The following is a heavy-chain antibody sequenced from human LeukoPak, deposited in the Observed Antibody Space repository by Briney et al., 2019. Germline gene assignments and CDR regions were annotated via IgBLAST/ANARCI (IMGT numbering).Heavy chain of an antibody. CDR1: GFTFSSYE. CDR2: INQDGREK. CDR3: GSPRRGY. Sequence: GGSLRLSCAASGFTFSSYEMNWVRQAPGKGLEWVANINQDGREKYYVDSVKGRFTISRDNAKNSLYLQMNSLRAEDTAVYFCGSPRRGYWGQGTLVTVSS. V-gene: IGHV3-7*01. J-gene: IGHJ4*02.